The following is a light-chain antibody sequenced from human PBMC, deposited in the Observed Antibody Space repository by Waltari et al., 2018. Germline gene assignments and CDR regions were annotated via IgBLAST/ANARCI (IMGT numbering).Light chain of an antibody. V-gene: IGLV2-14*01. J-gene: IGLJ3*02. Sequence: QSALTQPASVSGSPGQSITLSCTGTGSDVGGYDYVAWYQHHPGKAPKLVIYEVSNRPSGVSYRFSASKSGNTASLTISGLQAEDEADYYCSSYTPITISNWVFGGGTKLTVL. CDR3: SSYTPITISNWV. CDR2: EVS. CDR1: GSDVGGYDY.